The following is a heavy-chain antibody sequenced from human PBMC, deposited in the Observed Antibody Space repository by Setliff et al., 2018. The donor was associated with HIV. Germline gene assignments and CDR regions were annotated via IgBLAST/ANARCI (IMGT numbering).Heavy chain of an antibody. CDR3: ARDTGVNVAPDGRGYHTFDF. CDR2: MCHGGNNN. CDR1: GYSISSDYC. J-gene: IGHJ3*01. D-gene: IGHD2-8*02. Sequence: SETLSLTCGVSGYSISSDYCWGWIRQPPGKGLEWIGNMCHGGNNNYYNPSLKSRVVVSVDTSKNQFSLKLTSVTAADTATYYCARDTGVNVAPDGRGYHTFDFWGRGTMVTVSS. V-gene: IGHV4-38-2*02.